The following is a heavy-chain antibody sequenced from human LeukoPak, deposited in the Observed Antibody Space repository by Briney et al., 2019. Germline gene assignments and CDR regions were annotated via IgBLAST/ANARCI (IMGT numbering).Heavy chain of an antibody. Sequence: PGGSLRLSCAASGFTFSSYGMSWVRQAPGKGLEWVSAISGSGGSTYYADSVKGRFTISRDNSKNTLYLQMNSLRAEDTAVYYCAKAGFSMGATTEEFSNWGQGTLVTVSS. J-gene: IGHJ4*02. D-gene: IGHD1-26*01. CDR2: ISGSGGST. V-gene: IGHV3-23*01. CDR3: AKAGFSMGATTEEFSN. CDR1: GFTFSSYG.